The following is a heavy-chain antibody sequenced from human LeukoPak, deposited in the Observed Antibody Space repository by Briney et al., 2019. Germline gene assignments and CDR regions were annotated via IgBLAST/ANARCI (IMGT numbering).Heavy chain of an antibody. CDR3: ARDGYDSSWFDP. V-gene: IGHV4-39*02. J-gene: IGHJ5*02. CDR1: GGSISSSSYY. D-gene: IGHD5-12*01. Sequence: SETLSLTCTVSGGSISSSSYYWGWIRQPPGKGLEWIGSIYYSGSTYYNPSLKSRVTISVDTSKNQFSLKLSSVTAADTAVYYCARDGYDSSWFDPWGQGTLVTVSS. CDR2: IYYSGST.